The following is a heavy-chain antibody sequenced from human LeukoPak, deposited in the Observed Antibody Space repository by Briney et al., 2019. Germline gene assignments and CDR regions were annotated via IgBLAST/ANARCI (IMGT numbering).Heavy chain of an antibody. CDR1: GGSFSGYY. J-gene: IGHJ1*01. V-gene: IGHV4-34*01. CDR3: ARGPRIAVVGSRIRRDEYFQD. Sequence: SETLSLTCAVYGGSFSGYYWSWIRQPPGKGLEWIGEINHSGSTNYNPSLKSRVTISVDTSKNQFSLRLSSVTAADTAVYYCARGPRIAVVGSRIRRDEYFQDWGQGTLVTVSS. D-gene: IGHD6-19*01. CDR2: INHSGST.